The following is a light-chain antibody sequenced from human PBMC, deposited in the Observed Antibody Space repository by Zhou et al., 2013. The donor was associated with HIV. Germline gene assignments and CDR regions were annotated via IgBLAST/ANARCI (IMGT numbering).Light chain of an antibody. CDR1: QSISSY. CDR3: QQYDNLPT. CDR2: DAS. V-gene: IGKV1-33*01. J-gene: IGKJ4*01. Sequence: DIQMTQSPSSLSASVGDRVTITCRASQSISSYLNWYQQKPGKAPKLLIYDASNLETGVPSRFSGSGSGTDFTFTISSLQPEDIATYYCQQYDNLPTFGRRDRRWRSN.